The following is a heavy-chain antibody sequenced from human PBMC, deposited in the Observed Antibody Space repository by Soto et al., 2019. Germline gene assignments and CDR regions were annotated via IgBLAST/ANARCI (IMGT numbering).Heavy chain of an antibody. V-gene: IGHV1-69*12. CDR3: ARDPVVLVPAANDYDYYGMDV. CDR1: GGTFSSYA. CDR2: IIPIFGTA. D-gene: IGHD2-2*01. J-gene: IGHJ6*02. Sequence: QVQLVQSGAEVKKPGSSVKVSCKASGGTFSSYAISWVRQAPGQGLEWMGGIIPIFGTANYAQKFQGRVTITADEYTSTAYMELSSLRSEDTAVYYCARDPVVLVPAANDYDYYGMDVWGQGTTVTVSS.